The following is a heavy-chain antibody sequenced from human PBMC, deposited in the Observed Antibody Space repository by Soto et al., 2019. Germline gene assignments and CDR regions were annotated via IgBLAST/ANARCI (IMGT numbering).Heavy chain of an antibody. CDR2: IIPIFGTA. Sequence: QVQLVQSGAEVKKPGSSVKVSCTASGGTFSSYAISWVRQAPGQGLEWMGGIIPIFGTADYAQKFQGRVTITADKSTSTAYMELSSLRSEDTDVYYCARGYTYYGDFEYFQHWGQGTLVTVSS. CDR1: GGTFSSYA. V-gene: IGHV1-69*06. CDR3: ARGYTYYGDFEYFQH. J-gene: IGHJ1*01. D-gene: IGHD4-17*01.